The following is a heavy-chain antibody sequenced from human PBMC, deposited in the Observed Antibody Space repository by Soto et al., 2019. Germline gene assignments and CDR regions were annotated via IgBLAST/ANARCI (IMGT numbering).Heavy chain of an antibody. Sequence: PSETLFLTLAVYGWSFNGYYWSWIPQPPRKGLEWVWEINHSGSTNYNPSLKSRVTISVDTSKNQFSLKLSSVTAADTAVYYCARGQGDYGSGSYYQRGYYYYGMDVWGQGTTVTVSS. CDR3: ARGQGDYGSGSYYQRGYYYYGMDV. CDR2: INHSGST. J-gene: IGHJ6*02. CDR1: GWSFNGYY. V-gene: IGHV4-34*01. D-gene: IGHD3-10*01.